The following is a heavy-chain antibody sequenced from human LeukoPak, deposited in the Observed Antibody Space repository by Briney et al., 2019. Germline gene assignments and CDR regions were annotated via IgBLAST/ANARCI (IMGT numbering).Heavy chain of an antibody. CDR2: IRFDGSNK. Sequence: GGSLRLSWAASGFSLTTYGMHWVRQAPGKGLEWVAFIRFDGSNKYYADSVKGRFTISRDNSKNTLYLQMKSLRPEDTAVYYCARGDGYCSSASCSGNWGQGTLVTVSS. D-gene: IGHD2-2*03. J-gene: IGHJ4*02. V-gene: IGHV3-30*02. CDR3: ARGDGYCSSASCSGN. CDR1: GFSLTTYG.